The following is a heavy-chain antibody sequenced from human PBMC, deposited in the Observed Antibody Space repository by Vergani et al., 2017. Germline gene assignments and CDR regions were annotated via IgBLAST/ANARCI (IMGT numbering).Heavy chain of an antibody. CDR1: GFTFGLTP. Sequence: EVQLLQSEGAVVQPGGSLSLSCVVLGFTFGLTPMGWVPQGLGEGLEWVSSIKNTGESTHYADSVKGRFTISRDNSKNTLYLQMNSLRVEDTAVYYCGRGSDNYNWGQGTLVTVSS. CDR2: IKNTGEST. V-gene: IGHV3-23*01. D-gene: IGHD5-24*01. CDR3: GRGSDNYN. J-gene: IGHJ4*02.